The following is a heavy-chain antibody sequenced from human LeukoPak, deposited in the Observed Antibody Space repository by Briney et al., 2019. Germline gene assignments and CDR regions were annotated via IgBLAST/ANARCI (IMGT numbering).Heavy chain of an antibody. V-gene: IGHV3-23*01. D-gene: IGHD1-14*01. J-gene: IGHJ4*02. Sequence: GGSLRLSCAASGLSFGFYAMSWVRQAPGKGLEWVSSISGGGAGTYYADSVRGRFTISRDNSKNTLYLQMDSLRAEDTALYYCAKDFVRYNIQFDYLGQGALVTVSS. CDR3: AKDFVRYNIQFDY. CDR2: ISGGGAGT. CDR1: GLSFGFYA.